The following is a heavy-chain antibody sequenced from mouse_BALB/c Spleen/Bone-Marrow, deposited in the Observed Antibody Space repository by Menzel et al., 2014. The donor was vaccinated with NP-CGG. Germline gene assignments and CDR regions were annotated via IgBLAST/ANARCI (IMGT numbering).Heavy chain of an antibody. D-gene: IGHD5-1-1*01. V-gene: IGHV1-14*01. CDR1: GYTFTDYV. Sequence: EVQLQQSGPELVKPGASVKMSCKASGYTFTDYVMHWVKQKPGQGLEWIGSINPYNNDTRYNQKFKGKATPTSDKSSSAAYMERSILTYEDSVVYYGARWRYPYAMDYWGQGTSVTVSS. CDR3: ARWRYPYAMDY. J-gene: IGHJ4*01. CDR2: INPYNNDT.